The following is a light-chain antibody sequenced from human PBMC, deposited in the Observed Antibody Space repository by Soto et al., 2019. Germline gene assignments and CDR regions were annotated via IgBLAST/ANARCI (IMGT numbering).Light chain of an antibody. CDR2: GNS. J-gene: IGLJ2*01. CDR1: SSNIGAGYD. Sequence: QSVLTQPPSVSGAPGQRVTISCTGSSSNIGAGYDVHWYQQLPGTAPKLLIYGNSNRPSGVPDRFSGSKSGTSASLAITGLQAEDEADYYCQSYDSSLSGGNVVFGGGTKVTVL. CDR3: QSYDSSLSGGNVV. V-gene: IGLV1-40*01.